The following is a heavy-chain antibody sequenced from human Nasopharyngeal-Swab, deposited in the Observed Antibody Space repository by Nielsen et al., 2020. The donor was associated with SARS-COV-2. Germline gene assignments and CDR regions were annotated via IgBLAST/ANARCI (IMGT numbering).Heavy chain of an antibody. CDR3: ARVPLWGVVVTADFPGYWYFDL. CDR2: INHSGST. Sequence: RQAPGKGLEWIGEINHSGSTNYNPSLKSRVTISVDTSKNQFSLKLSSVTAADTAVYYCARVPLWGVVVTADFPGYWYFDLWGRGTLVTVSS. D-gene: IGHD2-21*02. J-gene: IGHJ2*01. V-gene: IGHV4-34*01.